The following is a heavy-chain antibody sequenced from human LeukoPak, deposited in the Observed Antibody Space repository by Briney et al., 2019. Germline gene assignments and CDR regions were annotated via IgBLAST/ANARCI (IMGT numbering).Heavy chain of an antibody. D-gene: IGHD1-26*01. CDR1: GFTFSSYS. Sequence: PGGSLRLSYAASGFTFSSYSMNWVRQAPGKGLEWVSSISSSSSYIYYADSVKGRFTISRDNAKNSLYLQMNSLRAEDTAVYYCARLVATYGWFDPWGQGTLVTVSS. CDR3: ARLVATYGWFDP. CDR2: ISSSSSYI. V-gene: IGHV3-21*01. J-gene: IGHJ5*02.